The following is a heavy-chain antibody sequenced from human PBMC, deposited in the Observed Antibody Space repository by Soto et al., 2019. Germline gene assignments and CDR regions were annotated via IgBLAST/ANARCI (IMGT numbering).Heavy chain of an antibody. D-gene: IGHD6-13*01. CDR1: GYTFTGYY. CDR2: INPHTGGT. J-gene: IGHJ4*02. Sequence: ASVKVSCKASGYTFTGYYMHWVRQAPGQGLEWMGWINPHTGGTNYAQKVQGRVTMTRDTYTSTAYMELSRLRSDDTAVYYCARTPTRAAAAGTLTSDFDYWGQGTLVTVSS. CDR3: ARTPTRAAAAGTLTSDFDY. V-gene: IGHV1-2*02.